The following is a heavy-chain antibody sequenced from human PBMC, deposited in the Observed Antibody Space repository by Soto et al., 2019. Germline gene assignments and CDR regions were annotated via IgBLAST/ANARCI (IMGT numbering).Heavy chain of an antibody. J-gene: IGHJ3*02. CDR2: IWYDGSNK. CDR1: GFTFSSYG. V-gene: IGHV3-33*01. Sequence: GGSLRLSCAASGFTFSSYGMHWVRQAPGKGLEWVAVIWYDGSNKYYADSVKGRFTISRDNSKNTLYLQMNSLRAEDTAVYYCARVLEVAAAEGYDAFDIWGQGTMVTVSS. D-gene: IGHD6-13*01. CDR3: ARVLEVAAAEGYDAFDI.